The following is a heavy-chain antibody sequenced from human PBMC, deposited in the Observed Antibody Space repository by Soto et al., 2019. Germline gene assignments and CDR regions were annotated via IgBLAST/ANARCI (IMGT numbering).Heavy chain of an antibody. D-gene: IGHD3-3*01. CDR2: FNPATGAA. V-gene: IGHV1-2*02. CDR3: ARGGGVGVAGSAAFDM. Sequence: QLHLVQSGAVVKKPGASVTVSCSASGYPVTAYYMHWVRQAPGRGLEWMGGFNPATGAAKYTQTFQGRVPMTGDTATGTVFMELSGLTSGDPAVFYCARGGGVGVAGSAAFDMWGQGTLVTVSS. J-gene: IGHJ3*02. CDR1: GYPVTAYY.